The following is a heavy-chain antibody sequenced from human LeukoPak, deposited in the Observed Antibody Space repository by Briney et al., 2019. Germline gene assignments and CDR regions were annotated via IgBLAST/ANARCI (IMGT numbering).Heavy chain of an antibody. Sequence: GSVKVSCKASGYTFTGYYIHWVRLAPGQGLEWMGRINPNSGGTDFAQKFQGRVTLTRDASITTAYMDLSKLTSDDTAVYYCVRDSGRAAANRWGQGTLVTVSS. D-gene: IGHD6-25*01. CDR1: GYTFTGYY. CDR2: INPNSGGT. J-gene: IGHJ4*02. CDR3: VRDSGRAAANR. V-gene: IGHV1-2*06.